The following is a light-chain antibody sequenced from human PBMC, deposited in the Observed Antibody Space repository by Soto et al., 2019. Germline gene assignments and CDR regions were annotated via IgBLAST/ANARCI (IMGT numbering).Light chain of an antibody. CDR3: MQSLETPYT. CDR1: QSPLHSNGYNF. Sequence: DIVMTQSPLSLPVTPGEPASISCRSSQSPLHSNGYNFFDWYVQKPGQSPQLLIYLGSNQASGVPDRFSSSGSGKDFTLKISRVEAEYAGVYYCMQSLETPYTFGHGTKLDIK. V-gene: IGKV2-28*01. J-gene: IGKJ2*01. CDR2: LGS.